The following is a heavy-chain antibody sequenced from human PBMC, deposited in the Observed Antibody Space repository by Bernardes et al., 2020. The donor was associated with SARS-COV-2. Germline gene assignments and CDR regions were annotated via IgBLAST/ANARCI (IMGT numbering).Heavy chain of an antibody. CDR2: IYPGDSDT. CDR1: GYNFTHYW. CDR3: ARAPSGISYPDAFDI. J-gene: IGHJ3*02. V-gene: IGHV5-51*01. D-gene: IGHD1-26*01. Sequence: GGSLKISCKGSGYNFTHYWIGWVRPMPGKGLEWMGVIYPGDSDTKYSPSFQGQVTISADRSVTTAYLQWSSLKASDTAMYYCARAPSGISYPDAFDIWGQGTTVTVSS.